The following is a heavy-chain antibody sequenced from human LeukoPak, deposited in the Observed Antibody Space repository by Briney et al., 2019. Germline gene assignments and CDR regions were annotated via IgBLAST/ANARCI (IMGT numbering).Heavy chain of an antibody. CDR2: TASKIHGGII. CDR3: AADLSNPRMGASYLDS. Sequence: GGSLRLSCTASGFTFGDYALSWFRQAPGKGLEWVGFTASKIHGGIIEYAAPVKGRFTISRDDYRSIAYLEMNSLKTEDTAVYYCAADLSNPRMGASYLDSWGQGTLVTVSS. CDR1: GFTFGDYA. V-gene: IGHV3-49*03. D-gene: IGHD3-16*01. J-gene: IGHJ4*02.